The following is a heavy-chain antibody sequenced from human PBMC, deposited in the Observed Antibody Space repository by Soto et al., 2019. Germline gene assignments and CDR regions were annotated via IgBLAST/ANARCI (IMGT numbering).Heavy chain of an antibody. J-gene: IGHJ5*02. D-gene: IGHD6-13*01. Sequence: QVQLVQSGAEVKKPGASVKVSCKASGYTFTSYGISWVRQAPGQGLEWMGWISAYNGNTNYAQQHQGRVTMTTDTSTNTSYMELRRLRSDDTAVYYCARGEGRLDKPHSSSWYAQRNHWFDIWCQGTLVTAS. CDR3: ARGEGRLDKPHSSSWYAQRNHWFDI. CDR2: ISAYNGNT. CDR1: GYTFTSYG. V-gene: IGHV1-18*01.